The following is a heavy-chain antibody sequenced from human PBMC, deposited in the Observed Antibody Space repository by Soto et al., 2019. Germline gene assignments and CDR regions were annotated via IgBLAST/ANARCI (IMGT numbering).Heavy chain of an antibody. CDR2: ISGSGGST. CDR1: GFTFSSYA. J-gene: IGHJ6*02. Sequence: PGGSLRLSCAASGFTFSSYAMSWVRQAPGKGLEWVSAISGSGGSTYYADSVKGRFTISRDNSKNTLYLQMNSLRAEDTAVYYCAKVGFWSEMGYGMDVWGQGTTVTVSS. D-gene: IGHD3-3*01. V-gene: IGHV3-23*01. CDR3: AKVGFWSEMGYGMDV.